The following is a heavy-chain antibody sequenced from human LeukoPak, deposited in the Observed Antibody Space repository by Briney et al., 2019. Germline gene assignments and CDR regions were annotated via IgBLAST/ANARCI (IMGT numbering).Heavy chain of an antibody. D-gene: IGHD3-10*01. CDR3: TRVVFRFGIDY. CDR1: GFTFGDYA. Sequence: GGSLRLSCTASGFTFGDYAMSWVRQAPGKGLEWVGFIRSKAYGGTTEYAASVKGRFTISRDDSKSIAYLQMNSPKTEDTAVYYCTRVVFRFGIDYWGQGTLVTVSS. V-gene: IGHV3-49*04. CDR2: IRSKAYGGTT. J-gene: IGHJ4*02.